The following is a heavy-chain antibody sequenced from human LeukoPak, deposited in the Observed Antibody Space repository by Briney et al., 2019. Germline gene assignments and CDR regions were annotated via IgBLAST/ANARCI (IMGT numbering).Heavy chain of an antibody. D-gene: IGHD3-10*01. J-gene: IGHJ5*02. Sequence: SETLSLTCTVSGYSISSGYYWGWIRQPPGKGLEWIGTFSYSGNIYYNPSLKSRVTISVDMSKNQFSLELTSVTAADTAVYYCARRSYGVPFDPWGQGILVTVSS. V-gene: IGHV4-38-2*02. CDR1: GYSISSGYY. CDR3: ARRSYGVPFDP. CDR2: FSYSGNI.